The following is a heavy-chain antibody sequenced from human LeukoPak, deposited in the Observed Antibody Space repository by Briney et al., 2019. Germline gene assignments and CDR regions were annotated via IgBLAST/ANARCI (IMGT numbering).Heavy chain of an antibody. J-gene: IGHJ5*02. CDR1: GGSSSGYY. V-gene: IGHV4-34*01. Sequence: PSETLSLTCAVYGGSSSGYYWSWIRQPPGKGLEWIGEINHSGSTNYNPSLKSRVTISVDTSKNQFSLKLSSVTAADTAVYYCARGPESEFDPWGQGTLVTVSS. CDR3: ARGPESEFDP. CDR2: INHSGST.